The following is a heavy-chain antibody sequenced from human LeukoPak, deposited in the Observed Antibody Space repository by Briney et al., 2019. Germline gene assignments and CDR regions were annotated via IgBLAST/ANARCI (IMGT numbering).Heavy chain of an antibody. D-gene: IGHD2-8*01. J-gene: IGHJ4*02. V-gene: IGHV4-39*07. CDR2: VYYSGST. CDR3: ARVVWYFDY. CDR1: GDSISNARYY. Sequence: SETLSLTCTVSGDSISNARYYWAWIRQPQGKGLEYIAHVYYSGSTYYNPSLESRVTISVDTSKNQFSLKLSSVTAADTAVYYCARVVWYFDYWGQGTLVTVSS.